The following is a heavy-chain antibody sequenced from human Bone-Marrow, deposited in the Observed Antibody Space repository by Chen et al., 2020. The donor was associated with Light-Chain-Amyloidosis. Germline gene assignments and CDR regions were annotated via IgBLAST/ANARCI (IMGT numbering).Heavy chain of an antibody. D-gene: IGHD6-19*01. CDR2: IKQDGSEK. V-gene: IGHV3-7*01. Sequence: EVQLVESGGGLVQPGGSLRLSCAASGFTFSSDWMSWVRQAPGKGLEWVANIKQDGSEKYYVDSVKGRFTISRDNAKNSLYLQMNSLRAEDTAVYYCARPGYSSGWAFDYWGQGTLVTVSS. CDR3: ARPGYSSGWAFDY. CDR1: GFTFSSDW. J-gene: IGHJ4*02.